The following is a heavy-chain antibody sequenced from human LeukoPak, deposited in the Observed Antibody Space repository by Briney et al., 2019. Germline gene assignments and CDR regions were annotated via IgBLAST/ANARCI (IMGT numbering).Heavy chain of an antibody. CDR3: ARIPNYQYFDY. CDR2: IYYSGST. Sequence: PSETLSLTCTVSGGSISSSSYYWGWIRQPPGKGLEWIGSIYYSGSTYYNPSLKSRVTISVDTSKNQFSLKLSSVTAADTAVYYCARIPNYQYFDYWGQGTLVTVSS. CDR1: GGSISSSSYY. D-gene: IGHD1-1*01. J-gene: IGHJ4*02. V-gene: IGHV4-39*01.